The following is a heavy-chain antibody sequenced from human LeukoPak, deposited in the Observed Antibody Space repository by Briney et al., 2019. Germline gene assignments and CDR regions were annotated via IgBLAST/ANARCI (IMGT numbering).Heavy chain of an antibody. CDR3: ARTVLCSSTSCSSYYFDY. Sequence: ASVKVSCKASGYTFTSYGISWVRQAPGQGLEWMGWISAYNGNTNYAQKLQGRVTMTTDTSTSTAYMELRSLRSDDTAVYYCARTVLCSSTSCSSYYFDYWGQGTLVTVPS. J-gene: IGHJ4*02. CDR1: GYTFTSYG. CDR2: ISAYNGNT. D-gene: IGHD2-2*01. V-gene: IGHV1-18*01.